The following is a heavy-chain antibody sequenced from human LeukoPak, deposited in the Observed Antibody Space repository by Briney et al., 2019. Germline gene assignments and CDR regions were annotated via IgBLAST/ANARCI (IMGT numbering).Heavy chain of an antibody. V-gene: IGHV1-2*02. CDR1: GYTFTGYY. J-gene: IGHJ5*02. D-gene: IGHD2-15*01. CDR2: INPNSGGT. Sequence: ASVTVSCKASGYTFTGYYMHWVRQAPGQGLEWMGWINPNSGGTNYAQKFQGRVTINRHTSISTAYMELSRLRSDDTAVYYCARGRYCSGVSCYYNWFDPWGQGTLVTVPS. CDR3: ARGRYCSGVSCYYNWFDP.